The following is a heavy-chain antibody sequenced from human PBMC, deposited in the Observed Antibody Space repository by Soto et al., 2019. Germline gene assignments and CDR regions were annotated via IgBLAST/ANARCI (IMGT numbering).Heavy chain of an antibody. Sequence: SETLSLTCPVSGDSISTNSYSWGWIRQSPGKGLEWIGTIYSSENTYYNPSLLSRVTISVDTSKNEFSLRLSSVTAADTAVYYCARLNGYCISTNCHGYYGMDVWGQGTTVTVSS. CDR3: ARLNGYCISTNCHGYYGMDV. CDR2: IYSSENT. D-gene: IGHD2-2*03. J-gene: IGHJ6*02. CDR1: GDSISTNSYS. V-gene: IGHV4-39*01.